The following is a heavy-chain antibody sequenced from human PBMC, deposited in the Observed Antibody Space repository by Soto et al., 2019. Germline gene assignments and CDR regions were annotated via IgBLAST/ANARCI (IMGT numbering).Heavy chain of an antibody. CDR3: ARDGLAVAGTGCDY. CDR2: IKQDGSEK. D-gene: IGHD6-19*01. V-gene: IGHV3-7*03. CDR1: GIHFRSYW. J-gene: IGHJ4*02. Sequence: GRCRILSCGASGIHFRSYWMSWVRQAQGKGLEWVANIKQDGSEKYYVDSVKGRFTISRDNAKNSLYLQMNSLRAEDTAVYYCARDGLAVAGTGCDYWGQGTRVTVSA.